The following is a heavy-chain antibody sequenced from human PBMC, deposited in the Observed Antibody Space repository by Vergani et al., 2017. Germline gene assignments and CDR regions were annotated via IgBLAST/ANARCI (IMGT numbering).Heavy chain of an antibody. Sequence: QITLRESGPTLVKPTQTLTLTCTFSGFSLTTGGEGVGWIRQPPGRARGWLAFVYWNDDERYSPSLKSRVTITKDTSKNEVILTMATMDPVDTATYYCVHRLGYFDWDGAFDVLGPGTMVTVSS. CDR3: VHRLGYFDWDGAFDV. CDR2: VYWNDDE. CDR1: GFSLTTGGEG. V-gene: IGHV2-5*01. D-gene: IGHD3-9*01. J-gene: IGHJ3*01.